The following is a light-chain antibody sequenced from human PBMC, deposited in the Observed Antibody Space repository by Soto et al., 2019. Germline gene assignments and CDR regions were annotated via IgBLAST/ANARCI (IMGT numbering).Light chain of an antibody. Sequence: QSVLTQPPSVSGAPGQRVTISCTGSSSNIGAGYDVHWYQHLPGTAPKLLIYGNNNRPSGVPERFYGSKSGTSASLAITGLRDEDKADYYCQSYDSSQSGYVYGTGTKHTVL. V-gene: IGLV1-40*01. CDR2: GNN. J-gene: IGLJ1*01. CDR3: QSYDSSQSGYV. CDR1: SSNIGAGYD.